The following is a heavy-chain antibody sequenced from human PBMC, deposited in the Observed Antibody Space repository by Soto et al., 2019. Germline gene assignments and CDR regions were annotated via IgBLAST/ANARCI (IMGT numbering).Heavy chain of an antibody. D-gene: IGHD3-22*01. J-gene: IGHJ4*02. V-gene: IGHV4-39*01. CDR1: GGSISSSSYY. CDR3: ARQGDYYDSSGSLDY. Sequence: LSLTCTVSGGSISSSSYYWGWIRQPPGKGLEWIGSIYYSGSTYYNPSLKSRVTISVDTSKNQFSLKLSSVTAADTAVYYCARQGDYYDSSGSLDYWGQGTLVTVSS. CDR2: IYYSGST.